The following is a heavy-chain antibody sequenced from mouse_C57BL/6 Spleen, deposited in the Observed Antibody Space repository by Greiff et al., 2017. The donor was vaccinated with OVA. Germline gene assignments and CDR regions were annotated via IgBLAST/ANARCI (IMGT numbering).Heavy chain of an antibody. V-gene: IGHV1-22*01. CDR2: INPNNGGT. CDR3: AENYGSSYRYFDV. Sequence: VQLQQSGPELVKPGASVKMSCKASGYTFTDYNMHWVKQSPGKSLEWIGYINPNNGGTSYNQKFKGKATLTVNKSSITAYIELRSLRSEDSAVYYCAENYGSSYRYFDVWGTGTTVTVSS. J-gene: IGHJ1*03. D-gene: IGHD1-1*01. CDR1: GYTFTDYN.